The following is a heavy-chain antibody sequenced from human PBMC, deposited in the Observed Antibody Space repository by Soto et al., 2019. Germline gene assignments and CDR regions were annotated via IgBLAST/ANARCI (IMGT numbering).Heavy chain of an antibody. CDR2: IYYSGST. D-gene: IGHD2-2*01. CDR3: ASLYAFYGGDV. CDR1: GGSISSSSYY. J-gene: IGHJ6*02. Sequence: QLQLQESGPGLVKPSETLSLTCTVSGGSISSSSYYWGWIRQPPGKGLEWIGSIYYSGSTYYNPSLKSRVTISVDTSKNQFSLKLSSVTAADTAVYYCASLYAFYGGDVWGQGTTVTVSS. V-gene: IGHV4-39*01.